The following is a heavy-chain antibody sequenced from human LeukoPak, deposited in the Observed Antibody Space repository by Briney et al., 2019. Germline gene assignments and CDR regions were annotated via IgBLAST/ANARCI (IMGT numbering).Heavy chain of an antibody. D-gene: IGHD6-19*01. CDR3: ARSSYPYYFDY. CDR2: VNNDGSST. Sequence: GGSLRLPCGASGVSFSSYWMHWVRQAPGKGLMWVSRVNNDGSSTTYADSVEGRFTISRDNARNTLYLQMNSLRAEDTAVYYCARSSYPYYFDYWGQGTPVTVSS. J-gene: IGHJ4*02. CDR1: GVSFSSYW. V-gene: IGHV3-74*01.